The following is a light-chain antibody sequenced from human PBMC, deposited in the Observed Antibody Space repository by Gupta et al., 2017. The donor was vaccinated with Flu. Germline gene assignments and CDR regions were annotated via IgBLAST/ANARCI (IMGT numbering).Light chain of an antibody. J-gene: IGKJ4*01. CDR1: PNSKDM. V-gene: IGKV3-15*01. CDR3: QQEDSWVGT. CDR2: GAY. Sequence: PATLSVSPRERATLSCMASPNSKDMVSCYQQKSGQAPRLLIDGAYTRATGIPARFSRSASGTECTLTISSLQSEDVAFYYCQQEDSWVGTFGRGTKVEIK.